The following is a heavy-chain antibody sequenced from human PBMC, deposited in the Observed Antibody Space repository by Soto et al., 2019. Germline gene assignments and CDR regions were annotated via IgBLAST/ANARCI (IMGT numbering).Heavy chain of an antibody. CDR3: ASCLLREHAFDI. Sequence: DVQLVESGGGLIQPGGSLRLSCAASGFTFSGKKYLTWVRQAPGKGLEWVSALYSADGTYYADSVKGRFSTSKDNSKNTFYLHLNSLRPDDTAVYYCASCLLREHAFDIWGLGTMVTVSS. CDR2: LYSADGT. D-gene: IGHD2-15*01. J-gene: IGHJ3*02. V-gene: IGHV3-53*01. CDR1: GFTFSGKKY.